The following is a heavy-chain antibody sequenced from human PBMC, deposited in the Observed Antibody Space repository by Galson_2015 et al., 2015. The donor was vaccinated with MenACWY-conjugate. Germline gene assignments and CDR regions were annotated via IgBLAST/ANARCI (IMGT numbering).Heavy chain of an antibody. Sequence: SETLSLTCTVSGGSISSTSYYWGWIRQPPGKGLEWIGTRYYRGNTYYNPSLKSRVTISVDTSKNQFSLKLSSVTAADTAVYYCAKSSAMATEVDYWGQGTLVTVSS. V-gene: IGHV4-39*01. CDR3: AKSSAMATEVDY. J-gene: IGHJ4*02. D-gene: IGHD5-18*01. CDR2: RYYRGNT. CDR1: GGSISSTSYY.